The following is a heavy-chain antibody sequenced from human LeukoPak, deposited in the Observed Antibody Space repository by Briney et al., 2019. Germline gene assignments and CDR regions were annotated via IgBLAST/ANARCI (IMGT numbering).Heavy chain of an antibody. J-gene: IGHJ6*03. CDR1: GFTFSDYY. D-gene: IGHD2-2*01. V-gene: IGHV3-11*06. Sequence: PGGSLRLSCAASGFTFSDYYMSWIRQAPGKGPEWVSSISSSSSYIYYADSVKGRFTISRDNAKNSLYLQMNSLRAEDTAVYYCARDGEYCSSTSCYRGVGYYYYYMDVWGKGTTVTVSS. CDR3: ARDGEYCSSTSCYRGVGYYYYYMDV. CDR2: ISSSSSYI.